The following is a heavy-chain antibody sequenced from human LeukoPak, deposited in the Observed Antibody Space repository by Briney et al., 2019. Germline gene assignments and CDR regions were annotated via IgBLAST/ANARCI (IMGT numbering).Heavy chain of an antibody. CDR1: GYTFMTYG. Sequence: GASVKVSCKASGYTFMTYGISWVRQAPGQGLEWMGWISAYNGNTNYAQKFQGRVTMTTDTSTSTAYMELRSLRSDDTAVYYCARGSSYHDLVTGFFSRRYHFDHWGQGTLVTVSS. CDR2: ISAYNGNT. V-gene: IGHV1-18*01. D-gene: IGHD3-9*01. CDR3: ARGSSYHDLVTGFFSRRYHFDH. J-gene: IGHJ4*02.